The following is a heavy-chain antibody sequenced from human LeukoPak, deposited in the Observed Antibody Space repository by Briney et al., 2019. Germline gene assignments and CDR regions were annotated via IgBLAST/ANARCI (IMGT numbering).Heavy chain of an antibody. CDR1: GYTFTSYY. D-gene: IGHD1-26*01. J-gene: IGHJ4*02. CDR2: INPSGGST. V-gene: IGHV1-46*01. CDR3: ARSVGATRGGFDY. Sequence: ASVTVSCKASGYTFTSYYMHWVRHAPGQGLEWMGIINPSGGSTSYAQKFQGRVTMTRDMSTSTVYMELSSLRSEDTAVYYCARSVGATRGGFDYWGQGTLVTVSS.